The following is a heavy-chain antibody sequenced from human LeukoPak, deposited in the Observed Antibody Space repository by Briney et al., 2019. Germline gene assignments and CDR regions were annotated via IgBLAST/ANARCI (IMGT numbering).Heavy chain of an antibody. CDR3: ARPSTVTTNYYYYYGMDV. V-gene: IGHV1-69*01. J-gene: IGHJ6*02. D-gene: IGHD4-17*01. CDR1: GGTFSSYA. Sequence: SVKVSCKASGGTFSSYAISWVRQAPGQGLEWMGGIIPIFGTANYAQKFQGRVTITADESTSTAYMELSSLRSEDTAVYYCARPSTVTTNYYYYYGMDVWGQGTTVTVSS. CDR2: IIPIFGTA.